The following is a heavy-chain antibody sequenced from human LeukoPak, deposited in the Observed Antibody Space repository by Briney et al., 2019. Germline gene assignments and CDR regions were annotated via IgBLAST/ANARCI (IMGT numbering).Heavy chain of an antibody. D-gene: IGHD6-13*01. CDR3: ARGGYSSSWWRGGEGFDY. CDR2: INPNSGGT. V-gene: IGHV1-2*04. CDR1: GYTFTGYY. Sequence: ASVKVSCKASGYTFTGYYMHWVRQAPGQGPEWMGWINPNSGGTNYAQKFQGWVTMTRDTSISTAYMELSRLRSDDTAVYYCARGGYSSSWWRGGEGFDYWGQGTLVTVSS. J-gene: IGHJ4*02.